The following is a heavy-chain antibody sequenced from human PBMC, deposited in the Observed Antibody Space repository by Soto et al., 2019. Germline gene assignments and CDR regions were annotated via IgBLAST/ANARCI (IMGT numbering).Heavy chain of an antibody. J-gene: IGHJ4*02. V-gene: IGHV1-18*01. Sequence: GASVKVSCKASGYTFTSYGISWVRQAPGQGLEWMGWISAYNGNTNYAQKLQGRVTMTTDTSTSTAYMELRSPRSDDTAVYYCARDFDGSGSYYNPAQFDYWGQGTLVTVSS. D-gene: IGHD3-10*01. CDR2: ISAYNGNT. CDR1: GYTFTSYG. CDR3: ARDFDGSGSYYNPAQFDY.